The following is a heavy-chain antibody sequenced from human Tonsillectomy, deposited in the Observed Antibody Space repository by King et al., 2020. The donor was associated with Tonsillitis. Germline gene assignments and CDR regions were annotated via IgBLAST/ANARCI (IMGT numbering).Heavy chain of an antibody. V-gene: IGHV4-38-2*02. CDR2: LYHSGST. Sequence: QLQESGPGLVKPSETLSLTCTVSGDSISSGYYWGWIRQPPGRGLEWIGSLYHSGSTYYNPSLKSRVTISIDTSKNQFSLKLSSVTAADTAVYYCARDITVVVVAFHVFDIWGQGTMVTVSS. CDR1: GDSISSGYY. J-gene: IGHJ3*02. CDR3: ARDITVVVVAFHVFDI. D-gene: IGHD2-15*01.